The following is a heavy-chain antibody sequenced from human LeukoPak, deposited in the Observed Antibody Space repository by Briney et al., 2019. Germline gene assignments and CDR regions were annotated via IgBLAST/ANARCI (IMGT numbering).Heavy chain of an antibody. V-gene: IGHV4-59*12. CDR3: ARDKTALGVHDAFDI. CDR2: IYYSGST. J-gene: IGHJ3*02. Sequence: SETLSLTCTVSGGSISSYYWSWIRQPPGKGLEWIGYIYYSGSTNYNPSLKSRVTISVDTSKNQFSLKLSSVTAADTAVYYCARDKTALGVHDAFDIWGQGTMVTVSS. D-gene: IGHD1-26*01. CDR1: GGSISSYY.